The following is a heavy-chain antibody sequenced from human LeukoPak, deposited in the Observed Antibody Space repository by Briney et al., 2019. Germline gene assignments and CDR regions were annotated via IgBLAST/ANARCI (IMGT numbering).Heavy chain of an antibody. D-gene: IGHD2/OR15-2a*01. CDR3: ARDSIPSGYYYYGMDV. CDR2: IYYSGST. J-gene: IGHJ6*02. V-gene: IGHV4-31*03. CDR1: GGSISSGGYY. Sequence: PSETLSLTCTVSGGSISSGGYYWSWIRQHPGKDLEWTGYIYYSGSTYYNPSLKSRVTISVDTSKNQFSLKLSSVTAADTAVYYCARDSIPSGYYYYGMDVWGQGTTVTVSS.